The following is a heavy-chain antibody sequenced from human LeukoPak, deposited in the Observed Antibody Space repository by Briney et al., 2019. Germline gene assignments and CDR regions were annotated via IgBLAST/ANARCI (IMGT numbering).Heavy chain of an antibody. D-gene: IGHD5-18*01. V-gene: IGHV3-48*04. J-gene: IGHJ1*01. Sequence: GGSLRLSCAASGLHFSSHGMHWVRQAPGKGLEWVSYISNSGTAIYYADSVKGRFTISRDNAKSSLYLQMNSLRAEDTAVYYCARAGYSMDTEYFQHWGQGTLVTVSS. CDR1: GLHFSSHG. CDR2: ISNSGTAI. CDR3: ARAGYSMDTEYFQH.